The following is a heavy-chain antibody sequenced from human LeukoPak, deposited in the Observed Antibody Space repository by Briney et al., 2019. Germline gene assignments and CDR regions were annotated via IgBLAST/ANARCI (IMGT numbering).Heavy chain of an antibody. V-gene: IGHV3-11*01. CDR3: ARLAYCGGDCYFTFDY. J-gene: IGHJ4*02. CDR2: ISSSGSTI. Sequence: GGSLRLSCAASGFTFGDYYMSWVRQAPGKGLEWVSYISSSGSTIYYADSVKGRFTISRDNAKNSLYLQMNSLRAEDTAVYYCARLAYCGGDCYFTFDYWGQGTLVTVSS. D-gene: IGHD2-21*02. CDR1: GFTFGDYY.